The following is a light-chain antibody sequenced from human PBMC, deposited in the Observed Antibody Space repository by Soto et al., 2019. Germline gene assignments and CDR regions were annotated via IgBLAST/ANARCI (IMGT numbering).Light chain of an antibody. CDR1: TSDVGGYNY. J-gene: IGLJ3*02. Sequence: QSALTQPRSVSASPGQSVTISCTGTTSDVGGYNYVSWYQQHPGQAPKLMIYDVSKRPSGVPDRFSGYKSGNTASLTISGLQAEEEADYYCCSFAGSYTWVFGGGTKLTVL. CDR3: CSFAGSYTWV. V-gene: IGLV2-11*01. CDR2: DVS.